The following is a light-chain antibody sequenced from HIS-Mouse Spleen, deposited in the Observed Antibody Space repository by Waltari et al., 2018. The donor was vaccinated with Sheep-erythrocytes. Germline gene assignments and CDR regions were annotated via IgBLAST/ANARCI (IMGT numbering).Light chain of an antibody. Sequence: SQSVSSYLAWYQQKPGQAPKLLIHDASNRATGIPARFSGSGSGTDFTLTISSLEPEDFAVYYCQQRSNWYTFGQGTKLEIK. CDR2: DAS. CDR1: QSVSSY. J-gene: IGKJ2*01. V-gene: IGKV3-11*01. CDR3: QQRSNWYT.